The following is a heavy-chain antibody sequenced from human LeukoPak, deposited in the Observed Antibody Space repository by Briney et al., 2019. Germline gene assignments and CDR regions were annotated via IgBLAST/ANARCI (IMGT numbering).Heavy chain of an antibody. D-gene: IGHD3-22*01. J-gene: IGHJ3*02. CDR3: ARDLGYYYDSSGYSHAFDI. V-gene: IGHV1-69*05. Sequence: SVKVSCKASGGTFSSYTINWVRQAPGQGLEWMGRIIPIFGTANYAQKFQGRVTITTDESTSTAYMELSSLRSEDTAVYYCARDLGYYYDSSGYSHAFDIWGQGTMVTVSS. CDR2: IIPIFGTA. CDR1: GGTFSSYT.